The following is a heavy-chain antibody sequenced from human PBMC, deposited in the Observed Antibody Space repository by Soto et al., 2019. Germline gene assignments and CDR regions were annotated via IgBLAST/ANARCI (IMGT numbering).Heavy chain of an antibody. V-gene: IGHV4-39*01. D-gene: IGHD6-19*01. CDR3: ARHYSSGSRNWFDP. CDR1: GGSINRSSYF. CDR2: IYYSGST. J-gene: IGHJ5*02. Sequence: PSETLSLTCSVSGGSINRSSYFWGWVRQPPGKGLEWIGSIYYSGSTYCNPSLRSRVTISVDTSKNQFSLKLSSVTAADTAVFYCARHYSSGSRNWFDPWGQGTLVT.